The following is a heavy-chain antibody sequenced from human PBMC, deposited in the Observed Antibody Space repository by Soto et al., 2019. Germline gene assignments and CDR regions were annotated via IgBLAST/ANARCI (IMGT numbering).Heavy chain of an antibody. CDR1: GFTFSSYA. D-gene: IGHD4-17*01. CDR3: AKDDYGVVFDY. Sequence: GGSLRLSCAASGFTFSSYAMSWVRQAPGKGLEWVSAIGGSGGSTDYVESVKGRFTISRDNSKSTVYLQMNSLRAEDTAVYYCAKDDYGVVFDYWGQGTLVTAPQ. J-gene: IGHJ4*02. V-gene: IGHV3-23*01. CDR2: IGGSGGST.